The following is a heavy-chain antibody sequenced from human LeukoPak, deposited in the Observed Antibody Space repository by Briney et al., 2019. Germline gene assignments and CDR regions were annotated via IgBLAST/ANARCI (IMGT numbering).Heavy chain of an antibody. D-gene: IGHD3-10*01. J-gene: IGHJ4*02. CDR2: INPNSGGT. CDR1: GYTFTGYY. Sequence: ASVKVSCKASGYTFTGYYMHWVRQAPGQGLEWMGWINPNSGGTNYAQKFQGRVTMTRDTSISTAYMELSRLRSDDTAVYYCARSYWDGELSFDYWGQGTLVTVSS. V-gene: IGHV1-2*02. CDR3: ARSYWDGELSFDY.